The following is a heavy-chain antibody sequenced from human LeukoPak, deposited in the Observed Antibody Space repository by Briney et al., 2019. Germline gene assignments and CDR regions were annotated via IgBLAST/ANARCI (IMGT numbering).Heavy chain of an antibody. J-gene: IGHJ4*02. Sequence: PGGSLRLSCAASGFTFSSYGMHWVRQAPGKGLEWVAVIPYDGSKKYYADSVKGRFTISRDNSKNTLYLQMNSLRAEDTAVYYCARDHDSGYGDYVFDYWGQGTLVTVSS. CDR1: GFTFSSYG. V-gene: IGHV3-30*03. CDR3: ARDHDSGYGDYVFDY. D-gene: IGHD4-17*01. CDR2: IPYDGSKK.